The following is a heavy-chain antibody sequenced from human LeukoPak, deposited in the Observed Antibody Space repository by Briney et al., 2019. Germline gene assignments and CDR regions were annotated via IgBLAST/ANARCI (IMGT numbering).Heavy chain of an antibody. CDR2: IGYDGSNK. J-gene: IGHJ4*02. V-gene: IGHV3-30*18. CDR1: GFSFSSYG. CDR3: AKEIYYDSSAFFDY. Sequence: GRSLRLSCAASGFSFSSYGIHWVRQAPGKGLEWVAVIGYDGSNKYYADSVKGRFTISRDNSKNTLYLQMNSLRTEDTAVYFCAKEIYYDSSAFFDYWGQRTLVTVSS. D-gene: IGHD3-22*01.